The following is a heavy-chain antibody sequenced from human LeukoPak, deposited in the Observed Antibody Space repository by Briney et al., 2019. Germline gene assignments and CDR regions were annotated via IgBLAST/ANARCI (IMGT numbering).Heavy chain of an antibody. CDR2: IYSGGST. Sequence: PGGSLRLSCAASGFTVSSNYMSWVRQAPGKGLEWVSVIYSGGSTYYADSVKGRFTISRDNSKNTLYLQMNSLRAEDTAVYYCARVLYYDFWSGYYFDYWGQGTLVTVSS. V-gene: IGHV3-53*01. J-gene: IGHJ4*02. CDR1: GFTVSSNY. D-gene: IGHD3-3*01. CDR3: ARVLYYDFWSGYYFDY.